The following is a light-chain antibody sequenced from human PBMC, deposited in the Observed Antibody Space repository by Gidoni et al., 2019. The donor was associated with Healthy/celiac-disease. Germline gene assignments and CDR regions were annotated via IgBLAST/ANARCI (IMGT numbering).Light chain of an antibody. CDR2: SNN. CDR1: SSNIGINA. CDR3: ATWDDSLNGWV. V-gene: IGLV1-44*01. Sequence: QSVLTQPPSASGTPGQGVTISCSGSSSNIGINAVNWYQHLPGTAPKLLIYSNNQRPSGVPDRFSGSKSGTSASLAISGLQSEDETDYYCATWDDSLNGWVFGGGTKLTV. J-gene: IGLJ3*02.